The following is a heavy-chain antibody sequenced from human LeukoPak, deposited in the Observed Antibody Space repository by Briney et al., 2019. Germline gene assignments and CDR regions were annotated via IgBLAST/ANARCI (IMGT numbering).Heavy chain of an antibody. Sequence: ASVKVSCKASGYTFTNYGISWVRQAPGQGLEWMGWISAYNGNTNYAQKLQGRVTMTTDTSTTTAYMELRSLRSDDTAVYYCARARNQWLAQSFDYWGQGTLVTVSS. J-gene: IGHJ4*02. CDR2: ISAYNGNT. V-gene: IGHV1-18*01. D-gene: IGHD6-19*01. CDR1: GYTFTNYG. CDR3: ARARNQWLAQSFDY.